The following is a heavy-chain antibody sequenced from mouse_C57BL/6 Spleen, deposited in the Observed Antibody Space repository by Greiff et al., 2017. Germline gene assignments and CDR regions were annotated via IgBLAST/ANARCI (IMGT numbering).Heavy chain of an antibody. D-gene: IGHD4-1*01. CDR2: IYPSDSET. V-gene: IGHV1-61*01. CDR1: GYTFTSYW. CDR3: ARGWDQAAMDY. Sequence: VQLQQPGAELVRPGSSVKLSCKASGYTFTSYWMAWVKQRPGQGLEWIGNIYPSDSETHYNQQFKDKATLTVDKSSSTAYMQLSSLTSEDSPVYDCARGWDQAAMDYWGQGTSVTVSA. J-gene: IGHJ4*01.